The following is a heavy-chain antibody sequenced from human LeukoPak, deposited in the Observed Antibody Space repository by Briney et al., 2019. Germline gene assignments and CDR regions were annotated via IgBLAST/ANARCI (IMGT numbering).Heavy chain of an antibody. V-gene: IGHV3-23*01. J-gene: IGHJ6*03. CDR2: ISGSGGST. CDR1: GFTFSSYW. D-gene: IGHD2/OR15-2a*01. CDR3: AKGSKGAYYYYYYMDV. Sequence: GSLRLSCAASGFTFSSYWMHWVRQAPGKGLEWVSAISGSGGSTYYADSVKGRFTISRDNSKNTLYLQMNSLRAEDTAVYYCAKGSKGAYYYYYYMDVWGKGTTVTVSS.